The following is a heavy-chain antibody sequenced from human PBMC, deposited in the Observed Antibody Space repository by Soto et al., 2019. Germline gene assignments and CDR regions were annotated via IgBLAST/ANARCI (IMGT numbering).Heavy chain of an antibody. Sequence: SETLSLTCTVSGASISGFYWSWIRKSAGKGLDWIGRIYATGTTDYNPSLKSRVMMSVDTSKKQFSLKSRSVTAADTAVYYCVRDGTKTLRDWFDPWGQGISVTVSS. CDR3: VRDGTKTLRDWFDP. V-gene: IGHV4-4*07. CDR2: IYATGTT. J-gene: IGHJ5*02. D-gene: IGHD1-1*01. CDR1: GASISGFY.